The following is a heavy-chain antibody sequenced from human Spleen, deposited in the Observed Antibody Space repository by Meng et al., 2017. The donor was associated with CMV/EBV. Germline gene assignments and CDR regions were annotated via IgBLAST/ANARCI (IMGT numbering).Heavy chain of an antibody. Sequence: FSRASFRPYDWSWIRHSPGQGLEWIGKLNHGVSTFYNPSLTRRVTISLDMSKSQFSLGLTSVTAADTAVYYCARDSSGWYDGYFDSWGQGTLVTVSS. V-gene: IGHV4-34*01. CDR3: ARDSSGWYDGYFDS. D-gene: IGHD6-19*01. CDR1: RASFRPYD. CDR2: LNHGVST. J-gene: IGHJ4*02.